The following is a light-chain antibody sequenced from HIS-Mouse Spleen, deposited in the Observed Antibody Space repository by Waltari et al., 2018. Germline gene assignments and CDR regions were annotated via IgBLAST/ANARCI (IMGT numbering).Light chain of an antibody. CDR2: RNN. J-gene: IGLJ2*01. Sequence: GQRVTIPCSGSSSNIGSNYVYWYQQLPGTAPKLLIHRNNQRPSGVPDRFSGSKSGTSASLAISGLRSEDEADYYCAAWDDSLSGPVFGGGTKLTVL. CDR1: SSNIGSNY. V-gene: IGLV1-47*01. CDR3: AAWDDSLSGPV.